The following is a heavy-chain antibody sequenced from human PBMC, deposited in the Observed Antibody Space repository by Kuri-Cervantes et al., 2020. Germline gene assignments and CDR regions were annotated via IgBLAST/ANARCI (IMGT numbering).Heavy chain of an antibody. CDR3: AKDRSSGCLDY. J-gene: IGHJ4*02. V-gene: IGHV3-30*18. CDR2: ISYGGSNK. D-gene: IGHD6-19*01. Sequence: GESLKISCAASGFTFKNAWMSWVRQAPGKGLEWVAVISYGGSNKYYADSVKGRFTISRDNSKNTLYLQMNSLRAEDTAVYYCAKDRSSGCLDYWGQGTLVTVSS. CDR1: GFTFKNAW.